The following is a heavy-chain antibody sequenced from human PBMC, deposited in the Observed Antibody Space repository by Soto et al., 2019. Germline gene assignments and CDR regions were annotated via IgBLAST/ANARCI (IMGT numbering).Heavy chain of an antibody. J-gene: IGHJ3*01. V-gene: IGHV4-4*07. CDR3: ARDQYGAADF. CDR1: GDSMSSYY. Sequence: QVQLQASGPGLVEPSETLSLTCTVSGDSMSSYYWSWIRQSAEKGLEWIGRISATGTTTYIPSLMSRITLSVDTSKNQFSLNLKFVTAADTAVYFCARDQYGAADFWGHGTVVTVS. D-gene: IGHD3-10*01. CDR2: ISATGTT.